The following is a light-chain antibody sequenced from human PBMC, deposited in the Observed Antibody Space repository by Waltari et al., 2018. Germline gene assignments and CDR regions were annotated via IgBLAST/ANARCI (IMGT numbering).Light chain of an antibody. J-gene: IGKJ4*01. V-gene: IGKV3-11*01. CDR2: DTS. Sequence: DIVLTQSPALLSLSPGERASLSCSASQSVTNYLAWYQQKPGQAPRLLIYDTSNRATGIPARFSGSGFGTDFTLTISSLEPEDFAVYYCQQRRDWPLTFGGGTKVEIK. CDR3: QQRRDWPLT. CDR1: QSVTNY.